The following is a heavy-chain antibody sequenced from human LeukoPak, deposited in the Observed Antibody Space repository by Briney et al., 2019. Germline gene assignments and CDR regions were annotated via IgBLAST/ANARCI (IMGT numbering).Heavy chain of an antibody. CDR1: GYTFNDYY. D-gene: IGHD5/OR15-5a*01. J-gene: IGHJ4*02. CDR3: AKDVSTILFDY. Sequence: ASVKVSCKASGYTFNDYYIYWVRQAPGHGLESMGYIHPDGGSTNYAQKFQGRVTMTSDMSTNTVYMELRSLRAEDTALYYCAKDVSTILFDYWGQGTLVTVSS. CDR2: IHPDGGST. V-gene: IGHV1-46*02.